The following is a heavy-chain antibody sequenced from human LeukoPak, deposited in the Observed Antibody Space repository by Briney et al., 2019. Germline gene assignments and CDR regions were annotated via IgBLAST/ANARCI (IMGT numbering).Heavy chain of an antibody. CDR1: RYSFTGYY. CDR3: ARSDNADY. Sequence: GPVKVSCKASRYSFTGYYMHWVRQAPGQGLEWMGRINPNSGGTNYAQKFQDRVTMTRDTSSSTAYMELSRLRSDDTAVYYCARSDNADYWGQGTLVTVSS. D-gene: IGHD1-14*01. J-gene: IGHJ4*02. CDR2: INPNSGGT. V-gene: IGHV1-2*06.